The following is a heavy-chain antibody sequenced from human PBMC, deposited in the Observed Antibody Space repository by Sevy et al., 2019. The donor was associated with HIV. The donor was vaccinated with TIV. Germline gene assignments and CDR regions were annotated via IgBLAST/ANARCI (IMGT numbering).Heavy chain of an antibody. CDR1: GFTFSSYA. V-gene: IGHV3-23*01. J-gene: IGHJ4*02. Sequence: GSLRLSCAASGFTFSSYAMSWVRQAPGKGLEWVSAISGSGGSTYYAVSVKGRFTISRDNSKNTLYLQMNSLRAEDTAVYYCAKGMIDWSSSKSKEAVAGYYFDYWGQGTLVTVSS. D-gene: IGHD6-19*01. CDR3: AKGMIDWSSSKSKEAVAGYYFDY. CDR2: ISGSGGST.